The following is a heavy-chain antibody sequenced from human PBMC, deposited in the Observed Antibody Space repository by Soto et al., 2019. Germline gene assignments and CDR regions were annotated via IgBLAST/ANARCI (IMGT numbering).Heavy chain of an antibody. CDR1: GYSFTDYH. D-gene: IGHD2-8*01. CDR2: INPKSGGT. CDR3: ARGDSTDCSNGVCSFFYHHDMDV. J-gene: IGHJ6*02. V-gene: IGHV1-2*04. Sequence: QVQLVQSGAEVKKPGASVKVSCKASGYSFTDYHIHWVRQAPGQGLEWLGRINPKSGGTSTAQKVQGWVPMNTDPSISTASMELTRLTSDDTAIYYCARGDSTDCSNGVCSFFYHHDMDVWGQGTTVTVSS.